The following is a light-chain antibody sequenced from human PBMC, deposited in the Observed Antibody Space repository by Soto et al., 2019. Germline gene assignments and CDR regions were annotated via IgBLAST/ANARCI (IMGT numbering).Light chain of an antibody. CDR2: ANN. J-gene: IGLJ2*01. V-gene: IGLV1-40*01. Sequence: QSVLTQPPSVSGAPGQRVTISCTGSSSNIGAGFDVHWYQQLPGTAPKLLIYANNNRPSGVPDRFSGSKSGTSAPLAITGLQAEDEADYYCQSYDSSLSGSRVFGGGTKVTVL. CDR3: QSYDSSLSGSRV. CDR1: SSNIGAGFD.